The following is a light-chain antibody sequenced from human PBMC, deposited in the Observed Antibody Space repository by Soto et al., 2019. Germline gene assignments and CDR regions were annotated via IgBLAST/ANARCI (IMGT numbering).Light chain of an antibody. J-gene: IGLJ2*01. CDR1: SSDVGSYNL. CDR2: EGR. V-gene: IGLV2-23*01. CDR3: CSYIGSRSLV. Sequence: QSALTQPASVSGSPGQSITISCTGTSSDVGSYNLVSWYQQYPGKAPKLMIYEGRKRPSGVSNRFSGSKSGNTASLTISGLQAEDEADYYCCSYIGSRSLVFGGGTKLTVL.